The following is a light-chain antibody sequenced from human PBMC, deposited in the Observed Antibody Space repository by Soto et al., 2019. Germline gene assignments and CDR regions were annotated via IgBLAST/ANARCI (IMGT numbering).Light chain of an antibody. V-gene: IGLV2-14*01. CDR1: SSDVGAYNY. Sequence: QSVLTQPASVSVSPGQTISISCTGTSSDVGAYNYVSWYQQHPGKAPKLMIYEVSNRPSGVSDRFSGSKSGNTASLTISGLQAADEADYYCSSYAGSSNVFGTGTKVTVL. J-gene: IGLJ1*01. CDR2: EVS. CDR3: SSYAGSSNV.